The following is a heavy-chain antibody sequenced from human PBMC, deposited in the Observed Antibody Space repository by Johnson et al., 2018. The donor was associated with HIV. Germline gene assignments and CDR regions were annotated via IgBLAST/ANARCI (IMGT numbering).Heavy chain of an antibody. CDR2: ISNNGGTT. CDR1: GFTFSTYA. D-gene: IGHD6-19*01. CDR3: AKALAVATLLNAFDI. Sequence: EVQLLESGGGLVQPGWSLRLSCAASGFTFSTYAMHWVRQAQGKGLEYVSAISNNGGTTYYANSVEGRFTISRDNFKNALYLQMDSLRAEDTAVYYCAKALAVATLLNAFDIWGQGTMVTVSS. V-gene: IGHV3-64*01. J-gene: IGHJ3*02.